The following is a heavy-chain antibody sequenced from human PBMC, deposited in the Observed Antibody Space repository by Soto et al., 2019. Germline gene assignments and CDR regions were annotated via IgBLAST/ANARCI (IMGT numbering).Heavy chain of an antibody. CDR3: ARDQVLAAAGIYTRARYYYYYGMDV. D-gene: IGHD6-13*01. V-gene: IGHV3-30-3*01. J-gene: IGHJ6*02. CDR2: ISYDGSNK. CDR1: GFTFSSYA. Sequence: GGSLRLSCAASGFTFSSYAMHWVRQAPGKGLEWVAVISYDGSNKYYADSVKGRFTISRDNSKNTLYLQMNSLRAEDTAVYYCARDQVLAAAGIYTRARYYYYYGMDVWGQGTTVTVSS.